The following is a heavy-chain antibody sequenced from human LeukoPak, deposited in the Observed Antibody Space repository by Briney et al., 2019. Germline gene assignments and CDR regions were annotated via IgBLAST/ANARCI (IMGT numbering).Heavy chain of an antibody. D-gene: IGHD5-18*01. CDR3: ARDQRGYSYGNFDY. CDR1: GFTFSSYG. CDR2: IWYDGSNK. Sequence: GGSLRLSCAASGFTFSSYGMHWVRQAPGKGLEWVAVIWYDGSNKYYADSVKGRFTISRDNSENTLYLQMNSLRAEDTAVYYCARDQRGYSYGNFDYWGQGTLVTVSS. V-gene: IGHV3-33*01. J-gene: IGHJ4*02.